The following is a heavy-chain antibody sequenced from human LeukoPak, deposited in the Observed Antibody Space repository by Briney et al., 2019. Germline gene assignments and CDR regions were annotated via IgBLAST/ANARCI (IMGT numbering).Heavy chain of an antibody. CDR1: GFTFRSYS. CDR2: ITSSGSHM. Sequence: GGSLRPSRAASGFTFRSYSMNWVRQAPGKRLEWLSSITSSGSHMYYADSVKGRFTISRDNAKSSLYLQMNSLSAEDTAVYYCASFMTTVTIPDYWGQGTLVTVSS. D-gene: IGHD4-17*01. J-gene: IGHJ4*02. CDR3: ASFMTTVTIPDY. V-gene: IGHV3-21*01.